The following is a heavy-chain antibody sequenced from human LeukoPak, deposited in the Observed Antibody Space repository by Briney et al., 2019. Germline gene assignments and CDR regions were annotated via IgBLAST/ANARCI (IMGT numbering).Heavy chain of an antibody. CDR1: GFNFNHAW. D-gene: IGHD1-1*01. Sequence: GGSLRLSCTASGFNFNHAWMTWVRQAPGKGLEWVGRIKSKNDGETTDFAAPVKGRFTISRDESKRMMFLEMQCLKTEDTAVYYCVGRPWNFDYWGQGTLVTVSS. CDR3: VGRPWNFDY. CDR2: IKSKNDGETT. J-gene: IGHJ4*02. V-gene: IGHV3-15*01.